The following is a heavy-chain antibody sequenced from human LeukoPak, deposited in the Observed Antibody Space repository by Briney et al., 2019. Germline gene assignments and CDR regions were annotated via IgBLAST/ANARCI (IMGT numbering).Heavy chain of an antibody. CDR2: ISSSGSTI. CDR1: GFTFSSYE. V-gene: IGHV3-48*03. CDR3: ARGPGSYYPTNFDY. Sequence: GGSLRLSCAASGFTFSSYEMNWVRQAPGKGLEWVSYISSSGSTIYYADSVKGRFTISRDNAKTSLYLQMNSLRAEDTAVYYCARGPGSYYPTNFDYWGQGTLVTVSS. J-gene: IGHJ4*02. D-gene: IGHD3-10*01.